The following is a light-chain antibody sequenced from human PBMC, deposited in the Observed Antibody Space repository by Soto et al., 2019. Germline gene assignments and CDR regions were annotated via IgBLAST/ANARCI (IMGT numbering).Light chain of an antibody. V-gene: IGKV3-20*01. J-gene: IGKJ1*01. CDR2: DAY. Sequence: EIVLTQSPDTLSLSPGDRGTLSCRASQSVGHMFLAWFQQKPGQAPRLLIFDAYRRATGIPDRFSGSGSGTNFALTISRLEPEDFALYYCHQYASSFGTFGQGTKVDIK. CDR1: QSVGHMF. CDR3: HQYASSFGT.